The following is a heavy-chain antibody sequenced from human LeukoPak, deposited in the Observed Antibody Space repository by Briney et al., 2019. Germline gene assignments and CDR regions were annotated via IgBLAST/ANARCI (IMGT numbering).Heavy chain of an antibody. CDR2: ISSSGSTI. CDR3: AIGRDYYDSTHEGDY. V-gene: IGHV3-11*01. D-gene: IGHD3-22*01. Sequence: GGSLRLSCAASGFTFSDYYMSWIRQAPGKGLEWVSYISSSGSTIYYADSVKGRFTISRDNAKNSLYLQMNSLRAEDTAVYYCAIGRDYYDSTHEGDYWGQGTLVTVSS. J-gene: IGHJ4*02. CDR1: GFTFSDYY.